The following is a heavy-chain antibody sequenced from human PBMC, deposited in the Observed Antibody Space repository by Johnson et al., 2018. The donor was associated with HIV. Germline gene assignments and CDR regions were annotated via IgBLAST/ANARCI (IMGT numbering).Heavy chain of an antibody. J-gene: IGHJ3*02. CDR3: AKDVGNYWPNAFDI. CDR2: IRYDGSGK. V-gene: IGHV3-30*02. Sequence: QMHLVESGGGVVQPGGSLILSCAASGFVFSDYVMHWVRQAPGKGLDWVTFIRYDGSGKYYADSVNGRFTISRDNSKNTLYLQMNSLRAEDTAVYYCAKDVGNYWPNAFDIWGQGTTVTVSS. CDR1: GFVFSDYV. D-gene: IGHD3-22*01.